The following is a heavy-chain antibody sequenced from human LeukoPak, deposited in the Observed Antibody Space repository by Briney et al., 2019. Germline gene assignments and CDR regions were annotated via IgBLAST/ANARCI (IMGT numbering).Heavy chain of an antibody. CDR2: IYPGDSDT. Sequence: GESLKISCKGSGYSFTSYWIGWVRQMPGKGLEWMGIIYPGDSDTRYSPSFQGQVTISADKSISTAYLHWSSLKASDTAMYYCARTTKGAYYYYGMDVWGQGTTVTASS. CDR3: ARTTKGAYYYYGMDV. CDR1: GYSFTSYW. J-gene: IGHJ6*02. V-gene: IGHV5-51*01. D-gene: IGHD1-26*01.